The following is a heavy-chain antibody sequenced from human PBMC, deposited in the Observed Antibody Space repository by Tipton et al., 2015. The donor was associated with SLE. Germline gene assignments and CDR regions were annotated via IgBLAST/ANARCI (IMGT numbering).Heavy chain of an antibody. Sequence: TLSLTCAVSDYSISSGYYWGWIRQPPGKGLEWIGSIYHSGNTFYNPSLRGRVTVSVDTSKNQFSLTVSSVTAADTAVYHCARDAYCSGGSCYGSDSWGPGTLVAVSS. CDR3: ARDAYCSGGSCYGSDS. CDR1: DYSISSGYY. CDR2: IYHSGNT. J-gene: IGHJ4*02. D-gene: IGHD2-15*01. V-gene: IGHV4-38-2*02.